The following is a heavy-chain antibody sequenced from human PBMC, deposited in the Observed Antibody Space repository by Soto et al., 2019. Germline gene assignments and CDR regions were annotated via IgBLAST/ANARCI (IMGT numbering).Heavy chain of an antibody. D-gene: IGHD3-16*01. CDR2: IDSDGGGN. CDR1: GFTLRSHR. J-gene: IGHJ5*02. Sequence: EVQLVESGGGLVQPGGSLRVSCAASGFTLRSHRITWVRQAPGKGLEWVSRIDSDGGGNSHADFEKGRFNISTDNAKNTVYRQKKGLRAEDTAVYYWATVLHLWGQGTLLTVSS. CDR3: ATVLHL. V-gene: IGHV3-74*01.